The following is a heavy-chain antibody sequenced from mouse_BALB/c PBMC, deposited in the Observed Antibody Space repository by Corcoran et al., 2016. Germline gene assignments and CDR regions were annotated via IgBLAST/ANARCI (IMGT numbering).Heavy chain of an antibody. CDR3: ATSEYRTAWIAY. CDR1: GYTFTSYV. D-gene: IGHD2-10*02. CDR2: INPYNDGT. J-gene: IGHJ3*01. V-gene: IGHV1S136*01. Sequence: EVQLQQSGHELVKPGASVKMSCKASGYTFTSYVMHWVKQKPGQGLEWIGYINPYNDGTKYNEKFKGKATLTSDKSSSTAYMELSSLTSADSAVHYCATSEYRTAWIAYWCPGTLVTVSA.